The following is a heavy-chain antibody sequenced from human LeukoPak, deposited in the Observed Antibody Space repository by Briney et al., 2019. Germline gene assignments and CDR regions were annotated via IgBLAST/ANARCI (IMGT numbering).Heavy chain of an antibody. CDR1: GFTLSSYS. J-gene: IGHJ6*02. V-gene: IGHV3-48*02. Sequence: GGSLRLSCVASGFTLSSYSLNWVRQAPGKGLEWVSYISGSSRTIFYADSVKGRFTISRDNAKNSLYLQMNSLRDEDTATYYCARDDSATGRRMDVWGQGTPVTVSS. CDR2: ISGSSRTI. CDR3: ARDDSATGRRMDV. D-gene: IGHD2/OR15-2a*01.